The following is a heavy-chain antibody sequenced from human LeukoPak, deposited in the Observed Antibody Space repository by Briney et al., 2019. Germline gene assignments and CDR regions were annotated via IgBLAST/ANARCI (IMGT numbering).Heavy chain of an antibody. CDR1: GGSISSSSCY. V-gene: IGHV4-39*01. J-gene: IGHJ3*02. CDR2: IYYSGRT. D-gene: IGHD6-13*01. Sequence: SETLSLTCTVSGGSISSSSCYWGWIRQPPGKGLEWIGSIYYSGRTYYNTLLKSRVTISVDTSKNQFSLKLSSVTAADTAVCYCARTISSSWYGDAFDIWGRGTMVTVSS. CDR3: ARTISSSWYGDAFDI.